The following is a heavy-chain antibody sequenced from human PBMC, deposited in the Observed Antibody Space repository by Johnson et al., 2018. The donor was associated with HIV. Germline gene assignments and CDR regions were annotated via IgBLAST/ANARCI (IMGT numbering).Heavy chain of an antibody. J-gene: IGHJ3*02. CDR3: AKDPYDSSGYRLDAFDI. V-gene: IGHV3-23*04. D-gene: IGHD3-22*01. CDR1: GFTFSSYA. CDR2: ISGSGGST. Sequence: MLLVESGGGLVQPGGSLRLSCAASGFTFSSYAMSWVRQAPGKGLEWVSAISGSGGSTYYADSVKGRFTISRDNSKNTLYLQMNSLRAEDTAVYYCAKDPYDSSGYRLDAFDIWGQGTMVTVSS.